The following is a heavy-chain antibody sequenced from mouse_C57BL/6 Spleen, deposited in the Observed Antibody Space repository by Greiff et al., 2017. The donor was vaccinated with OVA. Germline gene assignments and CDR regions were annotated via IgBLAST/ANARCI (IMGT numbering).Heavy chain of an antibody. CDR2: IWSGGST. CDR3: ARRENYLGGGFDY. J-gene: IGHJ2*01. V-gene: IGHV2-2*01. CDR1: GFSLTSYG. D-gene: IGHD4-1*01. Sequence: VQLQQSGPGLVQPSQSLSITCTVSGFSLTSYGVHWVRQSPGKGLEWLGVIWSGGSTDNNAAFISRLSISKDNSKSQVFFKMNSLQADDTAIYYCARRENYLGGGFDYWGQGTTLTVSS.